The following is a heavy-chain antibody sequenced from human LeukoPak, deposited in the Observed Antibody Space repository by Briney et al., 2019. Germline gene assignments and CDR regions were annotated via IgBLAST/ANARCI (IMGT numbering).Heavy chain of an antibody. J-gene: IGHJ4*02. CDR2: ISYDGSNK. V-gene: IGHV3-30*18. CDR3: AKDYFDY. Sequence: GGSLRLSCAASGFTFSSYGMHWVRQAPGKGLEWVAVISYDGSNKYYADSVKGQFTISRDNSKNTLYLQMNSLRAEDTAVYYCAKDYFDYWGQGTLVTVSS. CDR1: GFTFSSYG.